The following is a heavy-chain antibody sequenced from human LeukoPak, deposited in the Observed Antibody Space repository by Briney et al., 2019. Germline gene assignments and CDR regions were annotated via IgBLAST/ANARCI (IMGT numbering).Heavy chain of an antibody. J-gene: IGHJ4*02. D-gene: IGHD3-10*01. CDR2: INSDGSST. Sequence: GGSLRLSCAASGFTFSSYWMHWVRQAPGKGLVWVSRINSDGSSTSYADSVKGRFTISRDNAKNTLYLQMNSLRAEDTAVYYCARGVITMVRGVIINLEYFDYWGQGTLVTVSS. V-gene: IGHV3-74*01. CDR3: ARGVITMVRGVIINLEYFDY. CDR1: GFTFSSYW.